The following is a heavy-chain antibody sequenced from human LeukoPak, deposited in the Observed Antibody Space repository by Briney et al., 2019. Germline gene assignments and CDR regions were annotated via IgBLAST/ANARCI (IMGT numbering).Heavy chain of an antibody. D-gene: IGHD1-26*01. CDR2: ISAYNGNT. CDR3: ARTRVSGSPHDAFDI. CDR1: GYTFTSYG. Sequence: ASMKVSCKASGYTFTSYGISWVRQAPGQGLEWMGWISAYNGNTNYAQKLQGRVTTTTDTSTSTAYMELRSLRSDDTAVYYCARTRVSGSPHDAFDIWGQGTMVTVSS. J-gene: IGHJ3*02. V-gene: IGHV1-18*01.